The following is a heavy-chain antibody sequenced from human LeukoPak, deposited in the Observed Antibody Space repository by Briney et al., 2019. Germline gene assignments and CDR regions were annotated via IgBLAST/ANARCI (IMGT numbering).Heavy chain of an antibody. CDR3: ARYSAWESFDY. D-gene: IGHD1-26*01. CDR1: GYTFTGYY. V-gene: IGHV1-2*06. J-gene: IGHJ4*02. Sequence: GASVKVSCMASGYTFTGYYMHWVRQAPGQGLEWMGRINPNSGGTNYAQKFQGRVTMTRDTSISTAYMELSRLRSDDTAVYYCARYSAWESFDYWGQGTLVTVSS. CDR2: INPNSGGT.